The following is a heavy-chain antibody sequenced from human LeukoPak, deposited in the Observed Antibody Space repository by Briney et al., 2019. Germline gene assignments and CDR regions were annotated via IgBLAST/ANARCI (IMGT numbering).Heavy chain of an antibody. Sequence: PSETLSLTCTVSGYAISGGYYWGWIRQPPGKGLEWIGSTYHSGNTFYNPSLKSRVTISLDTSKNQFSLKLSSVTAADTAVYYCARSGRTYYYGSGTFDPWGQGTLVTVSS. CDR2: TYHSGNT. V-gene: IGHV4-38-2*02. J-gene: IGHJ5*02. CDR3: ARSGRTYYYGSGTFDP. D-gene: IGHD3-10*01. CDR1: GYAISGGYY.